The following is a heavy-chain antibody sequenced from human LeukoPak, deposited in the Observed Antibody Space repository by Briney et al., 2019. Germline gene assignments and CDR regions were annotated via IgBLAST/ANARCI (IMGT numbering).Heavy chain of an antibody. Sequence: PGGSLRLSCVASGFTFSSYYMQWVRQDPRKGLVWVSRISGDGTNINYADSVRGRFTISRDNAKNTVYLQMNTLRVEDTAAYYCTRDLLDYDVSTGLHHYYMDVWGQGTSVTVSS. CDR3: TRDLLDYDVSTGLHHYYMDV. CDR2: ISGDGTNI. J-gene: IGHJ6*02. CDR1: GFTFSSYY. D-gene: IGHD3-9*01. V-gene: IGHV3-74*01.